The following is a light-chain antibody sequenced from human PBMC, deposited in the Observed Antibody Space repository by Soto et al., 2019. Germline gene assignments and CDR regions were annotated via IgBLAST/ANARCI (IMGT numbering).Light chain of an antibody. V-gene: IGLV2-23*01. CDR1: SDDVGAYNS. CDR3: CSSAPESTYV. Sequence: QSALSQPASVSGSPGQSITISCTGTSDDVGAYNSVSWYQQLPHKAPQVILYKGTQRPSGVSSRFSGSTSGIAASLTIAGLQADDEADYFCCSSAPESTYVFGTGTKVTVL. CDR2: KGT. J-gene: IGLJ1*01.